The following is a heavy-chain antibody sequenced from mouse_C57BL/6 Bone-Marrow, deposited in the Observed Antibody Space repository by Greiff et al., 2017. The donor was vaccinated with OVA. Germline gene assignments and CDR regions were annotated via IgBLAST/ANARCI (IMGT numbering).Heavy chain of an antibody. CDR1: GYTFTSYW. CDR3: ARKEGI. CDR2: IDPSDSYT. J-gene: IGHJ3*01. Sequence: QVRLQQPGPELVKPGASVKLSCKASGYTFTSYWMQWVKQRPGQGLEWIGEIDPSDSYTNYNQKFKGKATLTVDTSSSTAYMQLSSLTSEDSAVYYCARKEGIWGQGTLVTVSA. V-gene: IGHV1-50*01.